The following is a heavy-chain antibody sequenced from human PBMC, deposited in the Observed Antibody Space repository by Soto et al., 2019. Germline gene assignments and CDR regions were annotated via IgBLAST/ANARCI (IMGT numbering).Heavy chain of an antibody. Sequence: EVQLVESGGGLVQPGGSLRLSCAASGFNFSRYWMHWVRQAPGKGLVWVSRINNDGSSTSYADSVKGRFTISRDNAKTALYLQLNSLRAEDTAVYYCARDPSGGSRTDSWGQGTLVTVSS. J-gene: IGHJ4*02. V-gene: IGHV3-74*01. CDR1: GFNFSRYW. D-gene: IGHD2-15*01. CDR2: INNDGSST. CDR3: ARDPSGGSRTDS.